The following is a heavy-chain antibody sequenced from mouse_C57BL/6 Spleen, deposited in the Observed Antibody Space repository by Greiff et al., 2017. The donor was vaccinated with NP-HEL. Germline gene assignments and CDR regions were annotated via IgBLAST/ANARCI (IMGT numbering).Heavy chain of an antibody. Sequence: LVESGAELVRPGASVTLSCKASGYTFTDYEMHWVKQTPVHGLEWIGAIDPETGGTAYNQKFKGKAILTADKSSSTAYMELRSLTSEDSAVYYCTRRGFGRYFDVWGTGTTVTVSS. CDR1: GYTFTDYE. D-gene: IGHD1-1*02. J-gene: IGHJ1*03. CDR2: IDPETGGT. V-gene: IGHV1-15*01. CDR3: TRRGFGRYFDV.